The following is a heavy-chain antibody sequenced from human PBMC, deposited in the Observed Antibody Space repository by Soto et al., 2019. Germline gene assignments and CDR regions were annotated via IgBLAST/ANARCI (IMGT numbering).Heavy chain of an antibody. Sequence: EVQLVESGGGLVQPGGSLKLSCAASGFTFSGSAMHWVRQASGKGLEWVGRIRSKANSYATAYAASVKGRFTISRDDSKNTAYLQMNSLKTEDTAVYYCTIPSLDYGEAGWGQGTLVTVSS. V-gene: IGHV3-73*01. D-gene: IGHD4-17*01. CDR1: GFTFSGSA. J-gene: IGHJ4*02. CDR3: TIPSLDYGEAG. CDR2: IRSKANSYAT.